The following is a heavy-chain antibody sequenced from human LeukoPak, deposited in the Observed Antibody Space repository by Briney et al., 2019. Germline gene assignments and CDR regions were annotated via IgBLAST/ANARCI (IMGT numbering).Heavy chain of an antibody. Sequence: SETLSPTCAVYGGSFSGYYWSRIRQPPGKGLEWIGEINHSGSTNYNPSLKSRVTISVDTSKNQFSLKLSSVTAADTAVYYCARLSMILFTNWFDPRGQGTLVTVSS. J-gene: IGHJ5*02. CDR1: GGSFSGYY. CDR2: INHSGST. CDR3: ARLSMILFTNWFDP. D-gene: IGHD3-16*01. V-gene: IGHV4-34*01.